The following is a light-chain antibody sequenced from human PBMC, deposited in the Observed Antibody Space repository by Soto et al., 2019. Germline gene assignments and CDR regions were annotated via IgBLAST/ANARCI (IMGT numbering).Light chain of an antibody. CDR2: GAS. CDR3: ENYNTGPPRR. CDR1: QGVSSS. J-gene: IGKJ1*01. Sequence: EIVLAQSPGTLSLSPGERATLSCRASQGVSSSYLAWYQQKPGQAPRLLIFGASGRATGVPARFSGSGSGTEFTLTLSSPQSQDFVDYSSENYNTGPPRRSGQGTRWIS. V-gene: IGKV3-15*01.